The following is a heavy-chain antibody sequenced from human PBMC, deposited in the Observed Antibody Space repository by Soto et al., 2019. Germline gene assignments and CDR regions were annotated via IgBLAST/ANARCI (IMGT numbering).Heavy chain of an antibody. CDR1: GYTLNEVA. J-gene: IGHJ5*02. V-gene: IGHV1-24*01. CDR2: FDPDEAET. Sequence: QVQLVQSGAEVKKPGASVKVSCKVSGYTLNEVAMHWVRQAPGKGLEWLGGFDPDEAETIYAQHFQGRVTMTEETSTDTVYLELSSVRSEDTALYYCTPYHGDYNFDHGGQGTLVTVSS. D-gene: IGHD4-17*01. CDR3: TPYHGDYNFDH.